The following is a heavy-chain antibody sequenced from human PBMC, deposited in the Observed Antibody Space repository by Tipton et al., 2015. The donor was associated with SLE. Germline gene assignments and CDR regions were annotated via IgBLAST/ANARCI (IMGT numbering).Heavy chain of an antibody. CDR2: IYYSGST. CDR3: ARMGLCTTTTCNEGAFDV. J-gene: IGHJ3*01. Sequence: TLSLTCTVSGGSISSCSYYWGWIRQPPGKGLEWIGSIYYSGSTYYNPSLKSRVTISIDTSKNQFSLKLTSVTAADTAFYYCARMGLCTTTTCNEGAFDVWGQGSMVTVSS. V-gene: IGHV4-39*07. CDR1: GGSISSCSYY. D-gene: IGHD2-2*01.